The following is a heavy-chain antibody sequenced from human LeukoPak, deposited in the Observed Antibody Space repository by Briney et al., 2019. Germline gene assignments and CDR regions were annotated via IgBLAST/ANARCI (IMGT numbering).Heavy chain of an antibody. CDR2: IEQDGSEE. CDR1: GFTFGKYW. D-gene: IGHD2/OR15-2a*01. CDR3: SNGIYDRSY. J-gene: IGHJ4*02. Sequence: GGSLTLSCVASGFTFGKYWMAWVRQAPGKGLEWLANIEQDGSEEYYLDSVRGRFTVSRDNAKNTLYLQMNSLRAEDTAVYYCSNGIYDRSYWGQGTQVTVSS. V-gene: IGHV3-7*01.